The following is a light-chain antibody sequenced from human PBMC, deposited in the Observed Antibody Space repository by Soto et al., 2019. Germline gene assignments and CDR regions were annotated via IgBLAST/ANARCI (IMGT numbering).Light chain of an antibody. CDR2: AAS. V-gene: IGKV1-9*01. CDR1: QGISSY. J-gene: IGKJ2*01. Sequence: DIQLTQSPSFLSASVGDRVTITCRASQGISSYLAWYQQNPGKAPKLLIYAASTLQTGVPSRFSGSGSGTEFTLTISSLQPEDFATYNCQQLNSYPPYTFGQGTKLEIK. CDR3: QQLNSYPPYT.